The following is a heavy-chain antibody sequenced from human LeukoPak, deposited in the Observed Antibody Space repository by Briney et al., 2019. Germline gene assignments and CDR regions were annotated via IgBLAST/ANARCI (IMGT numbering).Heavy chain of an antibody. CDR3: ATHGYSNGWYFEY. J-gene: IGHJ4*02. D-gene: IGHD6-19*01. CDR1: GFTFSSYV. Sequence: GGSLRLSCTASGFTFSSYVMTWVRQAPGKGLEWVSLISGSGGGTDYADSVKGRFTISRDNSKNTLYLQMNSLRAEDTAVYYCATHGYSNGWYFEYWGQGTLVTVSS. CDR2: ISGSGGGT. V-gene: IGHV3-23*01.